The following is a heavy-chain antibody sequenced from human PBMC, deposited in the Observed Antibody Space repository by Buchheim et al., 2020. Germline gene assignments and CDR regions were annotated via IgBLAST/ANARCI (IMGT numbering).Heavy chain of an antibody. CDR3: AKGRGYCSGGSCYSDY. V-gene: IGHV3-23*01. J-gene: IGHJ4*02. Sequence: EVQLLESGGGLVQPGGSLRLSCVASGFTFSSYAMSWVRQAPGKGLEWVSTVSGSGDSTYYADSVKGRFTISRDNSKNTLYLQMNSRRADDTAVYYCAKGRGYCSGGSCYSDYWGQGTL. CDR1: GFTFSSYA. CDR2: VSGSGDST. D-gene: IGHD2-15*01.